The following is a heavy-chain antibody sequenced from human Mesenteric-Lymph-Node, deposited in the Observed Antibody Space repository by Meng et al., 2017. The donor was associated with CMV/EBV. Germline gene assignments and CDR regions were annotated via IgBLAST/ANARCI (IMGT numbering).Heavy chain of an antibody. J-gene: IGHJ4*03. D-gene: IGHD2-8*01. V-gene: IGHV2-5*01. Sequence: SGPTLVKPTQTLTLTCTFSGFSLTASGVGVGWIRQPPGKALEWLALIYWNDDKRYSPSLKNRLTVTKDTSNNHVVLTMTNVDPVDTATYYCARAPSPPNYTNKWYGYYFDYWGQGTMVTVSS. CDR3: ARAPSPPNYTNKWYGYYFDY. CDR2: IYWNDDK. CDR1: GFSLTASGVG.